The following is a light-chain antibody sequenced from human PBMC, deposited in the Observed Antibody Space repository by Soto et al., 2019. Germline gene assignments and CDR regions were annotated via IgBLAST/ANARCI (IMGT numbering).Light chain of an antibody. CDR2: RAS. CDR1: QSVSSN. J-gene: IGKJ4*01. CDR3: QQYNNWPGT. V-gene: IGKV3-15*01. Sequence: EIVMTQSPATLSVSPGERATLSCRASQSVSSNLAWYQQKLGQAPRLLIYRASIRDTDIPARFSGGGSGTDFTLTISGLQSEDFALYYCQQYNNWPGTFGGGTKVEIK.